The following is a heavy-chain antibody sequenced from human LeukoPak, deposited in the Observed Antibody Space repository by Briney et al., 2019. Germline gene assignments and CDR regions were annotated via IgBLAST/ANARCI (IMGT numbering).Heavy chain of an antibody. CDR3: ARRAGSSSKDGWFDP. J-gene: IGHJ5*02. Sequence: SETLSLTCIVSGGSINSHYWSWIRQPPGKGLEWIGHIHHSGSTNYNPSLKSRVTISVDTSKNQFSLKLSSVTAADTAVYYCARRAGSSSKDGWFDPWGQGTLVTVSS. CDR2: IHHSGST. D-gene: IGHD6-6*01. V-gene: IGHV4-4*09. CDR1: GGSINSHY.